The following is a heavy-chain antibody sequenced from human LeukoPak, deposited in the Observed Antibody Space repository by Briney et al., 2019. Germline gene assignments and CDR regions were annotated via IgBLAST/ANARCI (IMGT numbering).Heavy chain of an antibody. CDR2: IKSKTDGGTT. CDR3: TTIKPLWFGELYGNDAFDI. V-gene: IGHV3-15*01. J-gene: IGHJ3*02. Sequence: GGSLRLSCAASGFTFSNAWMTWVRQAPGKGLEWVGRIKSKTDGGTTDYAAPVKGRFTISRDDSKNTLYLQMNSLKTEDTAVCYCTTIKPLWFGELYGNDAFDIWGQGTMVTVSS. CDR1: GFTFSNAW. D-gene: IGHD3-10*01.